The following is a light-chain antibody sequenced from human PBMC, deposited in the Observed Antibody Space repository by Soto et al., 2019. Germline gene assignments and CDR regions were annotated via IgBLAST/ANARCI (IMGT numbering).Light chain of an antibody. J-gene: IGKJ4*01. CDR3: QQRSNWPRT. Sequence: EIVLTQSPATLSLSPGERATLSCRASQRVTSYLAWYQQKPGQAPSLLIYDASNRATGIPARFSGSGSGTDFTLTISSLEPEDFAVYYCQQRSNWPRTFGGGTKVEIK. V-gene: IGKV3-11*01. CDR1: QRVTSY. CDR2: DAS.